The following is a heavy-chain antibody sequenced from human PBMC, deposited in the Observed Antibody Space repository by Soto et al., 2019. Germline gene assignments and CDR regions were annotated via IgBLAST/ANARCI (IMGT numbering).Heavy chain of an antibody. D-gene: IGHD4-17*01. V-gene: IGHV1-18*01. CDR1: GYTFISYG. Sequence: ASVKVSCKASGYTFISYGISWVRQAPGQGLEWMGWISANSDNTNYAQKFQGRVTMTTNTSTRTAYMELSSLRSEDTAVYYCARTLYGDNVDYWGQGTLVTVSS. CDR2: ISANSDNT. J-gene: IGHJ4*02. CDR3: ARTLYGDNVDY.